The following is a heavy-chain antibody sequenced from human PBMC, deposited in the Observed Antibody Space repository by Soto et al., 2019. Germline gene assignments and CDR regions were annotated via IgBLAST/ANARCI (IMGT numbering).Heavy chain of an antibody. D-gene: IGHD3-9*01. J-gene: IGHJ4*02. CDR3: AKAYRPSNYDILTGYYLPNDY. V-gene: IGHV3-23*01. Sequence: PGGSLRLSCAASGFTFSSYAMSWVRQAPGKGLEWVSAISGSGGSTYYADTVKGRFTISRDNSKNTLYLQMNSLRAEDTAVYYCAKAYRPSNYDILTGYYLPNDYWGQGTLVTVSS. CDR1: GFTFSSYA. CDR2: ISGSGGST.